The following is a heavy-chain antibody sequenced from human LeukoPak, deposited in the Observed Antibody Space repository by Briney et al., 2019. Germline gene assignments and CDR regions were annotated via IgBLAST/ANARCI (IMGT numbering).Heavy chain of an antibody. J-gene: IGHJ6*02. CDR2: INHSGST. Sequence: SETLSLTCTVSGGSISSYYWSWIRQPPGKGLEWIGEINHSGSTNYNPSLKSRVTISVDTSKNQFSLKLSSVTAADTAVYYCARGRAPIAAAGYYYGMDVWGQGTTVTVSS. D-gene: IGHD6-13*01. V-gene: IGHV4-34*01. CDR3: ARGRAPIAAAGYYYGMDV. CDR1: GGSISSYY.